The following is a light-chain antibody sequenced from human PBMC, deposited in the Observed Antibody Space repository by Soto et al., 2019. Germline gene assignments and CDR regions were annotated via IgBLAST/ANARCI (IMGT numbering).Light chain of an antibody. CDR1: QSITPW. CDR2: GVS. V-gene: IGKV1-5*01. Sequence: DIQMTNPPSTLPASVGDKATITSRPSQSITPWLAWYQQKPGKAPKLLIYGVSNLQSGVPSRFSGSGSGTEFTLTISSLQPDDFAIYYCQQYYSYSWTFGQGTKVDIK. CDR3: QQYYSYSWT. J-gene: IGKJ1*01.